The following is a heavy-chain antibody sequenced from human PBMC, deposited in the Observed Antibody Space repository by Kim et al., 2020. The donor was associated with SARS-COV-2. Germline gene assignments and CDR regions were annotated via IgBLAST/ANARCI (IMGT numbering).Heavy chain of an antibody. Sequence: ASVKVSCKASGYTFTSYAMNWVRQAPGQGLEWMGWINTNTGNPTYAQGFTGRFVFSLDTSVSTAYLQISSLKAEDTAVYYCARGAVTTYYYYYYGMDVWGQGTTVTVSS. D-gene: IGHD4-17*01. CDR1: GYTFTSYA. CDR2: INTNTGNP. J-gene: IGHJ6*02. CDR3: ARGAVTTYYYYYYGMDV. V-gene: IGHV7-4-1*02.